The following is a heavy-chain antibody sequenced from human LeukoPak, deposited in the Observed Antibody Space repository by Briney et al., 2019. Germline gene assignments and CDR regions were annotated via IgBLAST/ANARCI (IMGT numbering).Heavy chain of an antibody. CDR1: GASIKSGNYY. J-gene: IGHJ3*02. V-gene: IGHV4-61*02. D-gene: IGHD5-24*01. Sequence: SETLSLTCSVSGASIKSGNYYWSWIRQPAGKGLEWIGRIYNTGNTNYNPSLKSRVSMSPDTSKNHFSLRLNSVTAADTAVYYCARRRDAYNDAFDIWGQGTMVVVSS. CDR3: ARRRDAYNDAFDI. CDR2: IYNTGNT.